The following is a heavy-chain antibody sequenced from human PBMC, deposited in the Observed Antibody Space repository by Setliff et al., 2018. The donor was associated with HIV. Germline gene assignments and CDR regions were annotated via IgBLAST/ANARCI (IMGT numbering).Heavy chain of an antibody. D-gene: IGHD3-16*02. CDR3: ARDGAYVWGTYRYQGFDH. CDR2: INAGDGNT. J-gene: IGHJ4*02. Sequence: ASVKVSCKASGYIFSNFAMHWVRQVPGPRLEWMGWINAGDGNTKYSQNIQGRVTITRDTSATTVYMELSRLRSEDTAVYYCARDGAYVWGTYRYQGFDHWGQGTLVTVSS. CDR1: GYIFSNFA. V-gene: IGHV1-3*01.